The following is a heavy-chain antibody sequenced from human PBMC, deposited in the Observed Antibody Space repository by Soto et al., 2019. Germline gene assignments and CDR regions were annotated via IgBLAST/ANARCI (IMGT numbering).Heavy chain of an antibody. CDR1: GFTFSRYW. CDR3: PRYFLGWWSANKDAPDY. V-gene: IGHV3-7*01. CDR2: IKHDGSDK. J-gene: IGHJ4*02. D-gene: IGHD3-10*01. Sequence: GGALRLSCEASGFTFSRYWMSWFRQPPGKELEWVANIKHDGSDKYYLGSVKGRFTISRDNAKNSLYLQMNSLRDEDTAVYYCPRYFLGWWSANKDAPDYWGPXTLVTVSS.